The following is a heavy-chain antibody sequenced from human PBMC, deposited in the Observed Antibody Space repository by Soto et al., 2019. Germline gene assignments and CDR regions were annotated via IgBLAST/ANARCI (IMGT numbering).Heavy chain of an antibody. CDR1: GGTFSSYA. Sequence: ASVKVSCKASGGTFSSYAISWVRQAPGQGLEWMGGIIPIFGTANYAQKFQGRVTITADESTSTAYMELSSLRSEDTAVYYCARGHIPYCSGGSCYGFFLDYWGQGTLVTVSS. V-gene: IGHV1-69*13. CDR3: ARGHIPYCSGGSCYGFFLDY. D-gene: IGHD2-15*01. CDR2: IIPIFGTA. J-gene: IGHJ4*02.